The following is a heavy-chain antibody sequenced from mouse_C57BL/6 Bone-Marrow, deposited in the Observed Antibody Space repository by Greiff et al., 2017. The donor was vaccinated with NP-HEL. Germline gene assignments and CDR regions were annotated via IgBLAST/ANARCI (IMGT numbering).Heavy chain of an antibody. CDR1: GYAFSSSW. D-gene: IGHD2-4*01. Sequence: VQLVESGPELVKPGASVKISCKASGYAFSSSWMNWVKQRPGQGLEWIGRIYPGDGDTNYNGKFKGKATLTADKSSRTAYLQLSSLTSEDSEVYCGAREDYDACYYARDYGGQGTSVTVTA. J-gene: IGHJ4*01. CDR2: IYPGDGDT. CDR3: AREDYDACYYARDY. V-gene: IGHV1-82*01.